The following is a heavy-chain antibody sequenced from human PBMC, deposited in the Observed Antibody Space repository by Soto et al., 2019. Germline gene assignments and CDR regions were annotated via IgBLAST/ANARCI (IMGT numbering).Heavy chain of an antibody. V-gene: IGHV1-2*02. Sequence: GASVKVSCKASGYIFTVYYMHWVRQAPGQGLEWMGWINPNSGGTNYAQKFQGRVTMTRDTSIRTAYMELSRLRSDDTAVYYCARQGSGSNWLDPWGQGTLVTV. J-gene: IGHJ5*02. CDR2: INPNSGGT. CDR3: ARQGSGSNWLDP. CDR1: GYIFTVYY. D-gene: IGHD3-10*01.